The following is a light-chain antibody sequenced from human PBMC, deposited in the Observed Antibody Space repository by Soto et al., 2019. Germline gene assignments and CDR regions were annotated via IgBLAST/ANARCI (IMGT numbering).Light chain of an antibody. CDR1: QSISSY. V-gene: IGKV1-39*01. Sequence: EIQMTQSPSSLSAFMRYRVTITFRSTQSISSYLNWYQQKPGKAPNLLIYAASSLQDGVTSRFSGSGSGTYFTLTISTLQTEDLATYYCKQTYTTPYTFGPGTKVDIK. J-gene: IGKJ2*01. CDR2: AAS. CDR3: KQTYTTPYT.